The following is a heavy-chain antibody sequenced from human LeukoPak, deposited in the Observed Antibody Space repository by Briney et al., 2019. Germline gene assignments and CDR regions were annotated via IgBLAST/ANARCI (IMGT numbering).Heavy chain of an antibody. V-gene: IGHV3-30*04. CDR1: ELNFKTHA. D-gene: IGHD3-16*02. Sequence: GGSLRLSCVVSELNFKTHAMHWVRQAPGKGLEWVAGLSFDASGRNYADSVKGRFTISRDNSKNTLYLQMYSLSPEDTAVYFCARDLQEISSFYFDYWGQGSLVTVSS. CDR3: ARDLQEISSFYFDY. CDR2: LSFDASGR. J-gene: IGHJ4*02.